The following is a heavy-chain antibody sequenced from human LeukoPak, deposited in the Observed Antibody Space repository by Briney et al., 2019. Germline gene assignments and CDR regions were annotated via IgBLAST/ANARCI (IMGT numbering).Heavy chain of an antibody. D-gene: IGHD2-2*01. CDR1: GFTFSSYG. V-gene: IGHV3-30*18. CDR2: ISYDGSNK. Sequence: GGSLRLSCAASGFTFSSYGMHWVRQAPGKGLEWVAVISYDGSNKYYADSVKGRFTICRDNSKNTLYLQMNSLRAEDTAVYYCAKVASVVPAATDDYYYYYGMDVWGKGTTVTVSS. CDR3: AKVASVVPAATDDYYYYYGMDV. J-gene: IGHJ6*04.